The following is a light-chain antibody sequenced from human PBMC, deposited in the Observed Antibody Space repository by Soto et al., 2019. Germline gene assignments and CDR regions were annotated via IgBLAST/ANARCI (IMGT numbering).Light chain of an antibody. Sequence: QSVLTQSPSVSGAPGHRVTISCTGSTSNIGAGYDVYWYQQLPRTAPKLLMYGNSNRPSGVPERFSGSKFGTSASLAITGLQAEDEADYYCQSYDSSLSGAVFGGGTKLTVL. CDR3: QSYDSSLSGAV. J-gene: IGLJ2*01. V-gene: IGLV1-40*01. CDR2: GNS. CDR1: TSNIGAGYD.